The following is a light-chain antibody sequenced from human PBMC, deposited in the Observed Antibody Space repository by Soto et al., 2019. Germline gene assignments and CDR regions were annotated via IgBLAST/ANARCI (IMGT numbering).Light chain of an antibody. V-gene: IGLV1-40*01. Sequence: QAVVTQPPSVSGAPGQRVTISCTGSSSNIGAGYDVHWYQQRPGTAPKLLIFGNINRPSGVPDRFSGSKSGTSASLAITGRQAEDEGDYDCQSYDSTLRARYVFGTGTKLTVL. CDR3: QSYDSTLRARYV. J-gene: IGLJ1*01. CDR1: SSNIGAGYD. CDR2: GNI.